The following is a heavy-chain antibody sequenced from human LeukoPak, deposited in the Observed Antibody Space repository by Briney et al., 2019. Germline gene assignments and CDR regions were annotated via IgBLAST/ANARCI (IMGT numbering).Heavy chain of an antibody. CDR3: ARTAGGSGSYPTWFDP. J-gene: IGHJ5*02. D-gene: IGHD3-10*01. CDR1: GGTFSSYA. V-gene: IGHV1-69*13. Sequence: SVKVSCKASGGTFSSYAISWVRQAPGQGLEWMGGIVPIFGTANYAQKFQGRVTITADESTSTAYMELSSLRSEDTAVYYCARTAGGSGSYPTWFDPWGQGTLVTVSS. CDR2: IVPIFGTA.